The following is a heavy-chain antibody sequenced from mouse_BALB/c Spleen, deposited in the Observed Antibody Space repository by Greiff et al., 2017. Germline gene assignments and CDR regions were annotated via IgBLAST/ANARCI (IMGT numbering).Heavy chain of an antibody. J-gene: IGHJ4*01. Sequence: EVQLVESGGGLVKPGGSLKLSCAASGFTFSSYAMSWVRQTPEKRLEWVASISSGGSTYYPDSVKGRFTISRDNARNILYLQMSSLRSEDTAMYYCARGGATMITNYAMDYWGQGTSVTVSA. CDR3: ARGGATMITNYAMDY. D-gene: IGHD2-4*01. V-gene: IGHV5-6-5*01. CDR2: ISSGGST. CDR1: GFTFSSYA.